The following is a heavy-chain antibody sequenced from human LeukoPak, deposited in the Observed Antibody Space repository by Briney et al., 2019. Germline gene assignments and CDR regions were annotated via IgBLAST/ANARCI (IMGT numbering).Heavy chain of an antibody. Sequence: PRGSLRLSCAASGFIFSNYAMQWVRQAPGMGLEWVAFIRYDGGNTYYADSVKGRFTISRDNSKNTMYLQMNSLNAEDTAVYYCASLPTAASYMDVWGKGTTVTVSS. CDR3: ASLPTAASYMDV. CDR1: GFIFSNYA. CDR2: IRYDGGNT. D-gene: IGHD5/OR15-5a*01. J-gene: IGHJ6*03. V-gene: IGHV3-30*02.